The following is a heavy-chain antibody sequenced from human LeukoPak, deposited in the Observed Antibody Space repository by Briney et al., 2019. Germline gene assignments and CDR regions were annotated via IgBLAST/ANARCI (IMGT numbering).Heavy chain of an antibody. CDR2: IYPGDSDT. J-gene: IGHJ5*02. Sequence: GESLKISCKGSGYSFTSYWIGWVRQMPGKGLEWMGIIYPGDSDTRYSPSFQGQVTISADKSISTAYLQWSSLKASDTAMYYCARLARGGYNFGSTIGQLNWFDPWGQGTLVTVSS. V-gene: IGHV5-51*01. CDR1: GYSFTSYW. D-gene: IGHD5-24*01. CDR3: ARLARGGYNFGSTIGQLNWFDP.